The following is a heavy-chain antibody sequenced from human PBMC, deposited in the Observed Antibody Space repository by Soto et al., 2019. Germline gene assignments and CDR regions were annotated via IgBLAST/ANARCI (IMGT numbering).Heavy chain of an antibody. CDR2: IYYSGST. CDR3: ARDRFVSPYYDILTGYYKSGAGTRRDYYYGMDV. V-gene: IGHV4-31*03. Sequence: PSETLSLTCTVSGGSISSGGYYWSWIRQHPGKGLEWIGYIYYSGSTYYNPSLKSRVTISVDTSKNQFSLKLSSVTAADTAVYYCARDRFVSPYYDILTGYYKSGAGTRRDYYYGMDVWGKGATVTVSS. D-gene: IGHD3-9*01. CDR1: GGSISSGGYY. J-gene: IGHJ6*04.